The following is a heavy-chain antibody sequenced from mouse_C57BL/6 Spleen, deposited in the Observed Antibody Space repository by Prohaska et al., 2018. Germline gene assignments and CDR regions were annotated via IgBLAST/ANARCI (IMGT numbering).Heavy chain of an antibody. Sequence: DVQLQESGPGLVKPSQSLSLTCSVTGYSITSGYYWNWIRQFPGNKLEWMGYISYDGSNNYNPSLKNRISISRDTSKNQFVLKLNSVTSEDTGTYYCARGVDALRFAYWGQGTLVTFSA. CDR2: ISYDGSN. CDR1: GYSITSGYY. D-gene: IGHD1-1*01. V-gene: IGHV3-6*01. CDR3: ARGVDALRFAY. J-gene: IGHJ3*01.